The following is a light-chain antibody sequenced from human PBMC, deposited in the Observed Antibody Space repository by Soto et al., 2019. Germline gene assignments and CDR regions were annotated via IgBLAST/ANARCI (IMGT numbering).Light chain of an antibody. J-gene: IGKJ5*01. CDR1: QSVSRY. CDR2: DAS. Sequence: EIMLTQSPATLSLSPGERATLSCRASQSVSRYLAWYQQKPGQAPRLLIYDASNRATGIPARFSGSGSGTDFTLTISRLEPEDFAVYYCQQRSNWPITFGQGTRLEI. CDR3: QQRSNWPIT. V-gene: IGKV3-11*01.